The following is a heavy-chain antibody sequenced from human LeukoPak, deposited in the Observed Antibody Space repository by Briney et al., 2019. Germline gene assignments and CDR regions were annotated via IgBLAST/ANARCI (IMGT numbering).Heavy chain of an antibody. D-gene: IGHD1-7*01. Sequence: GASVKVSCKASRYTFTTYYMHWVRQAPGQGLEWMGIIKPSGGSTSYAQKFQGRVTMTRDTSISTAYMELSRLRSDDTAVYYCARGFAPHVELTFYPLEYYYMDVWGKGTTVTVSS. V-gene: IGHV1-46*01. CDR2: IKPSGGST. CDR1: RYTFTTYY. J-gene: IGHJ6*03. CDR3: ARGFAPHVELTFYPLEYYYMDV.